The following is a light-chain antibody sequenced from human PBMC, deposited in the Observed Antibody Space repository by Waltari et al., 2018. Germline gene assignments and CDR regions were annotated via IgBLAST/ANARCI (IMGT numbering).Light chain of an antibody. Sequence: QSALTQPASVSGSPGQSITISCTGTSSDVVGYNYVSWYQQHPGKAPKLMIYEVSNRPSGVSNRFSGSKSGNTASLTISGLQAEDEADYYCSSYTGVFGTGTKVTVL. V-gene: IGLV2-14*01. J-gene: IGLJ1*01. CDR1: SSDVVGYNY. CDR2: EVS. CDR3: SSYTGV.